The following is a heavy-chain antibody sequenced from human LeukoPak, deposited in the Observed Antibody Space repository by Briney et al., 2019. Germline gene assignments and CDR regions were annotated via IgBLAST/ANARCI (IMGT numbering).Heavy chain of an antibody. V-gene: IGHV3-48*02. CDR1: GFIFSSYS. Sequence: GGSLRLSCAASGFIFSSYSMSWVRQAPGKGLEWVSYISSSSSAMYYADSMKGPFTISRDNAKNSLYLQMNNLRDEDTAVYYCARGSGNSFDYWGQGALVTVSS. CDR3: ARGSGNSFDY. D-gene: IGHD3-10*01. CDR2: ISSSSSAM. J-gene: IGHJ4*02.